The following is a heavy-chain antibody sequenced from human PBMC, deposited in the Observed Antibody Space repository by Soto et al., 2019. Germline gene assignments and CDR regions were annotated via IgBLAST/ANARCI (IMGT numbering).Heavy chain of an antibody. D-gene: IGHD3-9*01. CDR2: VSASGLNT. V-gene: IGHV3-23*01. Sequence: EVQLLESGGKLVQPGGSLTLSCAASGFTFSTYAMAWVRQAPGKGLEWVSGVSASGLNTDYADPVKGRFYISRDNSKNRVSLYMTSVRAEDAAFDYCAKDRQRRTACYLFDWGGQATPVTICS. J-gene: IGHJ4*02. CDR1: GFTFSTYA. CDR3: AKDRQRRTACYLFDW.